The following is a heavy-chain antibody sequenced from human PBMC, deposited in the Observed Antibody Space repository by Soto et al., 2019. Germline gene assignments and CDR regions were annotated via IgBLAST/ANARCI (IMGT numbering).Heavy chain of an antibody. CDR3: AREENCSDGICYSEYFQR. D-gene: IGHD2-15*01. J-gene: IGHJ1*01. V-gene: IGHV1-46*01. Sequence: QVQLVQSGAEVKKPGASVRISCKAPRDTFTSYYINWVRQAPGQGLEWMGVINPNGGSTIYAQQFRGRVTMTRDTSTSTVYMELSSLTSEDTAVYYCAREENCSDGICYSEYFQRWGQGTLVTVSS. CDR1: RDTFTSYY. CDR2: INPNGGST.